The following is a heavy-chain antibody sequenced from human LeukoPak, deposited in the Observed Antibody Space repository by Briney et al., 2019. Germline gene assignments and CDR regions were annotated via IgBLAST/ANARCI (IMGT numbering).Heavy chain of an antibody. Sequence: ASVKVSCKASGGTFSSYAMSWVRQAPGEGLEWVSAISGSGGSTYYADSVKGRFTISRDNSKNTLYLQMNSLRAEDTAVYYCAKAYYFGSGTYYYYYMDVWGKGTTVTVSS. J-gene: IGHJ6*03. V-gene: IGHV3-23*01. CDR2: ISGSGGST. CDR3: AKAYYFGSGTYYYYYMDV. CDR1: GGTFSSYA. D-gene: IGHD3-10*01.